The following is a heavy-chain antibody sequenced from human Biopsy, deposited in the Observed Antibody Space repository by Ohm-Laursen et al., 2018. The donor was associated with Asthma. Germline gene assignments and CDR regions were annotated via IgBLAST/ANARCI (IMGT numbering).Heavy chain of an antibody. V-gene: IGHV3-9*01. D-gene: IGHD3-22*01. CDR3: AKSADYYDSTDYLDF. CDR2: ISWNSGHI. CDR1: GFPFDDCA. Sequence: LSLTCAASGFPFDDCAMHWVRQAPGKGLEWVSSISWNSGHIDYADSVKGRFTISRDNAKNSLYLQMQSLRPEDAAFYYCAKSADYYDSTDYLDFWGRGTLVTVSS. J-gene: IGHJ4*01.